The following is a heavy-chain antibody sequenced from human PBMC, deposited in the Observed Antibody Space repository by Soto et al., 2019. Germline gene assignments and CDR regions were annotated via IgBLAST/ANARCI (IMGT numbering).Heavy chain of an antibody. D-gene: IGHD2-15*01. CDR3: ARRGSR. V-gene: IGHV3-48*03. Sequence: EVQLVESGGGLVQPGGSLRLSCAASGFTFSSSEMYWVRQAPGKGLEWISYIHPGGQTIFYAESVKGRFTISRDNAKHSVYLQMNSRRAEDTALYYCARRGSRWGRGTKVTVSS. CDR2: IHPGGQTI. CDR1: GFTFSSSE. J-gene: IGHJ3*01.